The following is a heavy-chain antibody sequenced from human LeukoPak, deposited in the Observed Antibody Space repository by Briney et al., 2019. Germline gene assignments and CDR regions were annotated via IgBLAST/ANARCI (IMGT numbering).Heavy chain of an antibody. Sequence: GASVKVSCKTSGYTFTNYYIHWVRQAPGQGLECMGIINPNGGATSYTQKFQGRVTMTRDTSTRTVYMELSSLRSEDTAVYYCARVMVAWFGDKAFDYWGQGTLVPVSS. J-gene: IGHJ4*02. CDR2: INPNGGAT. CDR1: GYTFTNYY. D-gene: IGHD3-10*01. CDR3: ARVMVAWFGDKAFDY. V-gene: IGHV1-46*01.